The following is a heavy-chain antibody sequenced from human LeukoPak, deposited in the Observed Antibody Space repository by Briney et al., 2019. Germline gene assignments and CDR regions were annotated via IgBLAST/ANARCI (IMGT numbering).Heavy chain of an antibody. CDR3: AKSPAVDAAFDI. D-gene: IGHD4-23*01. CDR2: INSDGSST. CDR1: GFTLSSYW. Sequence: GGSLRLSCAASGFTLSSYWMHWVRQAPGKGLVWVSRINSDGSSTAYADSVKGRFTISRDNSKNTLYLQMNSLRAEDTAVYYCAKSPAVDAAFDIWGQGTMVTVSS. V-gene: IGHV3-74*01. J-gene: IGHJ3*02.